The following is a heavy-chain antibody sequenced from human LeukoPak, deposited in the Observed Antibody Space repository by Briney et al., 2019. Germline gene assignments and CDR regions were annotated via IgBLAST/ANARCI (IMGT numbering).Heavy chain of an antibody. J-gene: IGHJ4*02. CDR2: IKQDGSEK. CDR1: GFTFSSYW. V-gene: IGHV3-7*01. CDR3: ARVEWLRFSGFDY. D-gene: IGHD5-12*01. Sequence: GGSLRLSCAASGFTFSSYWMSWVRQAPGKGLEWVANIKQDGSEKYYVDSVKGRFTISRDNAKNSLYLQMNSLRAEDTAVYYCARVEWLRFSGFDYWGQGTLVTVSP.